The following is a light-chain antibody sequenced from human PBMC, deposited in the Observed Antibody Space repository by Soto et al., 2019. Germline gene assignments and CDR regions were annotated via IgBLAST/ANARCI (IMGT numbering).Light chain of an antibody. Sequence: QSALTQPASVSGSPGQSITISCTGTSSDVGGYNYVSWYQLHPGKAPKLVIYDVSDRPSGVSNRFSGSKSGNTASLTISGLQAEDEADFYCSLYTSSSTVVFGGGTKVTVL. CDR1: SSDVGGYNY. CDR3: SLYTSSSTVV. CDR2: DVS. V-gene: IGLV2-14*03. J-gene: IGLJ2*01.